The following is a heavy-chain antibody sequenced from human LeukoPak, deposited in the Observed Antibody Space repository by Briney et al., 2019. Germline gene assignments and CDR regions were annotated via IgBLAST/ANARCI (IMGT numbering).Heavy chain of an antibody. V-gene: IGHV4-30-4*01. Sequence: SETLSLTCTVSGGSISSGDYYWSWIRQPPGKGLEWIGYIYYSGSTYYTPFLKSRLTISLDTSKNQFSLKLSSVTAADTAVYFCARTDSNGYYGDYWGQGTLVTVSS. CDR1: GGSISSGDYY. CDR2: IYYSGST. CDR3: ARTDSNGYYGDY. J-gene: IGHJ4*02. D-gene: IGHD3-22*01.